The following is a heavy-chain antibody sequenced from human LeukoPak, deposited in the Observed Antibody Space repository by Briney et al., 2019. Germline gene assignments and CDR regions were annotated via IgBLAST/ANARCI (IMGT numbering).Heavy chain of an antibody. CDR1: GYTFTGYY. CDR2: ISPNSGGT. CDR3: ARVPGYDSSGYYSESDY. D-gene: IGHD3-22*01. V-gene: IGHV1-2*02. Sequence: ASVKASCKASGYTFTGYYMHWVRQAPGQGLEWMGWISPNSGGTNYAQKFQGRVTMTRDTSISTAYMELSRLRSDDTAVYYCARVPGYDSSGYYSESDYWGQGTLVTVSS. J-gene: IGHJ4*02.